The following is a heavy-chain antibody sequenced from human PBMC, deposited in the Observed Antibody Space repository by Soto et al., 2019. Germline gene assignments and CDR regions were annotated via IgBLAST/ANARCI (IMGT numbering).Heavy chain of an antibody. CDR3: AAKSSLPGDIMYYYYYMDV. Sequence: SETLSLTCTVSGGSISSYYWSWIRQPPGKGLEWIGYIYYSGSTNYNPSLKSRVTISVDTSKNQFSLKLSSVTAADTAVYYCAAKSSLPGDIMYYYYYMDVWGKGTTVTVSS. V-gene: IGHV4-59*01. J-gene: IGHJ6*03. CDR2: IYYSGST. CDR1: GGSISSYY. D-gene: IGHD2-2*01.